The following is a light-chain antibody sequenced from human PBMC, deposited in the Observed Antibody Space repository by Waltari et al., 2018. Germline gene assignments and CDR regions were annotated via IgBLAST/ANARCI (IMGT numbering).Light chain of an antibody. CDR3: QAWDSSTRVV. J-gene: IGLJ2*01. CDR1: KLGHKY. CDR2: QDT. V-gene: IGLV3-1*01. Sequence: SYELTQPPSVSVSPGQTASIPCSGDKLGHKYVCWYQQKPGQSPVLVIYQDTKRPSGIPERFSGSNSGNTATLTISGTQAMDEADYYCQAWDSSTRVVFGGGTKLTVL.